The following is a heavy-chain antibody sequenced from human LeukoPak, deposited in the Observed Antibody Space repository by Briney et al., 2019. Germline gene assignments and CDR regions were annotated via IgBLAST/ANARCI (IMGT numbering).Heavy chain of an antibody. Sequence: GASVKVSCKASGYTFTVYYMHWVRQAPGQGLEWMGWINPNSGGTNYAQKFQGRVTMTRDTSISTAYMELSRLRSDDTAVYYCARAYVWGSYRYYFDYWGQGTLVTVSS. CDR3: ARAYVWGSYRYYFDY. D-gene: IGHD3-16*02. CDR1: GYTFTVYY. J-gene: IGHJ4*02. CDR2: INPNSGGT. V-gene: IGHV1-2*02.